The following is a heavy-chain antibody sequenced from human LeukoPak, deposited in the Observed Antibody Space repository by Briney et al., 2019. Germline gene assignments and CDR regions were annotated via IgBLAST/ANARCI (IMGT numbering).Heavy chain of an antibody. V-gene: IGHV1-2*02. J-gene: IGHJ4*02. CDR1: GYTFTSYD. D-gene: IGHD6-6*01. CDR3: ARAGWGQLRDPVFDY. CDR2: INPKSGGT. Sequence: GASVKVSCKASGYTFTSYDINWVRQAPGQGLEWMGWINPKSGGTKYAQKFQGRVTMTRDTSIRTAYLELSRLRSDDTAVYYCARAGWGQLRDPVFDYWGQGTLVTVSS.